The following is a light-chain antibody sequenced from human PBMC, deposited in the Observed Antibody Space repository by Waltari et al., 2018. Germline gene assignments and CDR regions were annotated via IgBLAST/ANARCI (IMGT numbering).Light chain of an antibody. V-gene: IGKV3-15*01. CDR1: RSVGSS. J-gene: IGKJ2*01. Sequence: ETTMTQSPATLSVSPGARVTLSCRASRSVGSSLAWYQQIPGQPPRLLIHSASTGATGLPARFSGSGSGTDFTLTISSLQPEDFAVYYCQQYYNWPYTFGQGTKLDIK. CDR2: SAS. CDR3: QQYYNWPYT.